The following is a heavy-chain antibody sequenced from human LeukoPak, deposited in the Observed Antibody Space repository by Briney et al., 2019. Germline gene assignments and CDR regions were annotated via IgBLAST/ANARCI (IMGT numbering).Heavy chain of an antibody. D-gene: IGHD3-10*01. Sequence: PSETLSLTCAVYGGSFSGYYWSWIRQPPGKGLEWIGEINHSGSTNYNPSLKSRVTISVDTSKNQFSLKLSSVTAADTAVYYCARVVTMVRGVIPTVYYYMDVWGKGTTVTISS. CDR2: INHSGST. CDR3: ARVVTMVRGVIPTVYYYMDV. V-gene: IGHV4-34*01. CDR1: GGSFSGYY. J-gene: IGHJ6*03.